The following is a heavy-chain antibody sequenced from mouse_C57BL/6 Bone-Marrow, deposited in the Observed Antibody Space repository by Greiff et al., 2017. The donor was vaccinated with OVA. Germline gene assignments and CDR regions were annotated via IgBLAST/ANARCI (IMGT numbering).Heavy chain of an antibody. V-gene: IGHV1-19*01. CDR2: INPYNGGT. Sequence: VQLKESGPVLVKPGASVKMSCKASGYTFTDYYMNWVKQSHGKSLEWIGVINPYNGGTSYNQKFKGKATLTVDKSSSTAYMELNSLTSEDSAVYYCARSYYYGSSYRYFDVWGTGTTVTVSS. CDR1: GYTFTDYY. CDR3: ARSYYYGSSYRYFDV. D-gene: IGHD1-1*01. J-gene: IGHJ1*03.